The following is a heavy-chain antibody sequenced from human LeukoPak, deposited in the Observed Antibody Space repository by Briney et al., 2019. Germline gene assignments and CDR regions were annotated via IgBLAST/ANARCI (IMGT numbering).Heavy chain of an antibody. CDR2: IYTSGST. Sequence: SQTLSLTCTVSGGSISSGSYYWSWIRQPAGKGLVWIGRIYTSGSTNYNPSLKSRVTISVDTSKNQFSLKLSSVTAADTAVYYCARYRLDYGIDYWGQGTLVTVSS. V-gene: IGHV4-61*02. D-gene: IGHD3/OR15-3a*01. J-gene: IGHJ4*02. CDR1: GGSISSGSYY. CDR3: ARYRLDYGIDY.